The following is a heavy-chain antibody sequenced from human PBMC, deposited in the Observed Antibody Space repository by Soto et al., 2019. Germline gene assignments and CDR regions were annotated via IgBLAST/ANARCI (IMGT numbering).Heavy chain of an antibody. CDR3: ARGWFGGCVYYFDY. V-gene: IGHV1-18*01. CDR1: GVTFTNYA. D-gene: IGHD3-10*01. CDR2: ISAYNGNT. J-gene: IGHJ4*02. Sequence: QVQLVQSGAEVKKPGASVKVSCKASGVTFTNYAINWVRQAPGQGLEWMGWISAYNGNTKYAQKLQVRVTMTTDTSTSTVYMELRRLRSDATDVYYCARGWFGGCVYYFDYWGQGTLVTVSS.